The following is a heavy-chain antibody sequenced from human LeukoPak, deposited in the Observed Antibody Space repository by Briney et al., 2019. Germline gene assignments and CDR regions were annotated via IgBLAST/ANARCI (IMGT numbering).Heavy chain of an antibody. CDR1: GGSISSGDCY. CDR2: IYYSGST. V-gene: IGHV4-30-4*01. D-gene: IGHD1-26*01. CDR3: AREVPWVWNFDL. Sequence: SQTLSLTCTVSGGSISSGDCYWSWIRQPPGTGLEWIGYIYYSGSTYYNPSLKSRVTISVDTSKNQFSLKLNSVTAADTAVYYCAREVPWVWNFDLWGRGTLVTVSS. J-gene: IGHJ2*01.